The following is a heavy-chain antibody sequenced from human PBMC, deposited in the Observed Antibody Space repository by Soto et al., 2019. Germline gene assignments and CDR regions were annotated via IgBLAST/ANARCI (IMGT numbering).Heavy chain of an antibody. Sequence: GGSLRLSCAGSGFTFSRYAMNRVRQAPGKGLEWVSIISSRGDRTSYAESVKGRFTISRDDSKNTLFLHMNSLGAEDTAVYYCAKETGYSYGFQPNALDVWGQGTTVTVSS. CDR1: GFTFSRYA. D-gene: IGHD5-18*01. CDR3: AKETGYSYGFQPNALDV. V-gene: IGHV3-23*01. CDR2: ISSRGDRT. J-gene: IGHJ6*02.